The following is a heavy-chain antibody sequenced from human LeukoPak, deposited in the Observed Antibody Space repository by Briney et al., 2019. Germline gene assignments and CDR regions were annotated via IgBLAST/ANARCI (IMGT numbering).Heavy chain of an antibody. CDR1: GFTFSSYG. V-gene: IGHV3-33*06. CDR3: AKDDPTSSIDY. Sequence: GGSLRLSCAASGFTFSSYGMHWVRQAPGKVLEWVAVIWYDGSNKYYADSVKGRFTISRDNSKNTLYLQMNSLRAEDTAVYYCAKDDPTSSIDYWGQGTLVTVSS. CDR2: IWYDGSNK. D-gene: IGHD6-13*01. J-gene: IGHJ4*02.